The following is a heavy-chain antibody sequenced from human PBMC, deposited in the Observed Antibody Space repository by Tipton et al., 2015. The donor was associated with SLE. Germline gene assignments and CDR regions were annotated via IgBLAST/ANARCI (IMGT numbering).Heavy chain of an antibody. CDR2: MNPNSGNT. J-gene: IGHJ4*02. D-gene: IGHD5-24*01. CDR3: ARAPPQLGFDY. CDR1: GYTFTSFD. V-gene: IGHV1-8*01. Sequence: QSGAEVKKPGASVKVSCKASGYTFTSFDINWVRQATGQGLEWMGWMNPNSGNTAYAQKFQGRVTMTRDTSISTAYMELSSLRSEDTAVYYCARAPPQLGFDYWDQGTLVTVSS.